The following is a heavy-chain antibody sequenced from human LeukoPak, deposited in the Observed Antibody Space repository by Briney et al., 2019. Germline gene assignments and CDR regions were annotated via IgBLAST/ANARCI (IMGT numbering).Heavy chain of an antibody. D-gene: IGHD6-13*01. V-gene: IGHV3-30*18. CDR1: GFTFSSYG. CDR3: AKDHYSSSWYEGKTFDY. CDR2: ISYDGSNK. Sequence: GGSLRLSCAASGFTFSSYGMHWVRQAPGKGLEWVAVISYDGSNKYYADSVKGRFTISRDNSKNTLYLQMNSLRAEDTAVYYSAKDHYSSSWYEGKTFDYWGQGTLVTVSS. J-gene: IGHJ4*02.